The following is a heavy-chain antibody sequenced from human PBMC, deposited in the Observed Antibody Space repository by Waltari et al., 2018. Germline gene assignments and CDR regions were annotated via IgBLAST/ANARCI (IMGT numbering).Heavy chain of an antibody. D-gene: IGHD3-16*01. CDR1: GYSISSGYY. CDR3: ARPSALGFSSPFDY. V-gene: IGHV4-38-2*01. CDR2: IYHSGRN. Sequence: QVQLQESGPGLVKPSETLSLTCAVSGYSISSGYYWGWIRQPPGKGLEWIGRIYHSGRNYDNPSLKRRVTISVDTSKNQFSLKRSSVTAADTAVYYCARPSALGFSSPFDYWGQGTLVTVSS. J-gene: IGHJ4*02.